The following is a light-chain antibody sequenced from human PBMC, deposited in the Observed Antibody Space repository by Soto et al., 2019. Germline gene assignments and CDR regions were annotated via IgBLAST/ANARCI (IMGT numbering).Light chain of an antibody. J-gene: IGKJ4*01. CDR2: AAS. CDR1: QSISSY. CDR3: QQSYSTPPT. Sequence: DIQMTPSPSSLSASVGDRVTITCRASQSISSYLNWYQQKPGKAPKLLIYAASSLQSGIPSRFSGIGSGTDFTLTISSLHPEDFATYSCQQSYSTPPTFGGGTKVEIK. V-gene: IGKV1-39*01.